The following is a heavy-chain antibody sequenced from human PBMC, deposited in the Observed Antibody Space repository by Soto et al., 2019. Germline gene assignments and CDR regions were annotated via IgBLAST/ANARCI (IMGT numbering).Heavy chain of an antibody. V-gene: IGHV4-28*03. CDR1: GYSISSSNW. CDR2: IYNSGTT. Sequence: PSETLSLTCAVSGYSISSSNWWGWIRQPPGKGLEWIGYIYNSGTTYYNPSLKSRVTMSVDMSKNQFSLKLTSVTAADTALYYCARERGYGGKGVQYHYLMDVWGQGTTVTVSS. J-gene: IGHJ6*02. D-gene: IGHD2-8*01. CDR3: ARERGYGGKGVQYHYLMDV.